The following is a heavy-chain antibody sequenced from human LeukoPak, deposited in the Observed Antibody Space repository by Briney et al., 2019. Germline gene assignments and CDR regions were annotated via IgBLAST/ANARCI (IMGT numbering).Heavy chain of an antibody. CDR1: RFTFSRYT. Sequence: GGSLRLSCSASRFTFSRYTMLWVRQAPGKGLEWVALLAYDETFRYYADSVKGRFTISRDTAKTTLDLQMNSLTTEDTALYYCAREADGFDIWGQGTMVTVSS. V-gene: IGHV3-30*01. CDR2: LAYDETFR. J-gene: IGHJ3*02. D-gene: IGHD5-24*01. CDR3: AREADGFDI.